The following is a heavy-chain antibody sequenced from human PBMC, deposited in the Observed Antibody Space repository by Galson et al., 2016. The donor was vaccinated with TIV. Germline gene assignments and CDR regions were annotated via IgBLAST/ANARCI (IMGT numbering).Heavy chain of an antibody. CDR2: LDWDDDK. J-gene: IGHJ2*01. CDR1: GFSLTTSGMC. CDR3: ARTPYGDSFGWFFDL. V-gene: IGHV2-70*11. Sequence: PALVKPTQTLTLTCTFSGFSLTTSGMCVSWIRQAPGKGLEWLARLDWDDDKYYNIYLQTRLSISKDTSRNQVVLTMTDMDPVDTATYYCARTPYGDSFGWFFDLWGRGTLVSVSS. D-gene: IGHD4-17*01.